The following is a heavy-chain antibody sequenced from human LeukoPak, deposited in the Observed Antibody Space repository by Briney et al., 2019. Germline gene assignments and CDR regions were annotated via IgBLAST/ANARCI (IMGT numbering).Heavy chain of an antibody. V-gene: IGHV3-23*01. CDR2: ISSSRDTT. Sequence: GGSLRLSCEASGVTFSSYGVNWVRQAPGKGLEWISLISSSRDTTYYADSVKGRFTISRDNSKNTVYLQMSTLRAEDTAVYYCARRAGAYSHPYDYWGQGTLVTVSS. J-gene: IGHJ4*02. D-gene: IGHD4/OR15-4a*01. CDR1: GVTFSSYG. CDR3: ARRAGAYSHPYDY.